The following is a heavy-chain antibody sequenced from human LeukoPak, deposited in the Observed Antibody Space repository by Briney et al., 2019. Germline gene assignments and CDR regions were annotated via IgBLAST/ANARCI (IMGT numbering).Heavy chain of an antibody. CDR1: GGSISSSSYY. J-gene: IGHJ4*02. CDR3: ARAHSAGGIVGTISPSYFDY. V-gene: IGHV4-39*01. D-gene: IGHD5-12*01. CDR2: IYYSGST. Sequence: SETLSLTCTVSGGSISSSSYYWGWIRHPPGKGLEWIGCIYYSGSTYYNPSLKGRVPIPVDTSKNQFSLKLSSVTAADTAVYYCARAHSAGGIVGTISPSYFDYWGQGTLVTVAS.